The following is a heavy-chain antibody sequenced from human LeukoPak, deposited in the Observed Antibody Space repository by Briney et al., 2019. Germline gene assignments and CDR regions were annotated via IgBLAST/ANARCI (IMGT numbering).Heavy chain of an antibody. J-gene: IGHJ5*02. CDR1: GFTFSSYS. V-gene: IGHV3-21*01. CDR3: ARDAGYYDILTGYLDNWFDP. D-gene: IGHD3-9*01. Sequence: GGSLRLSCAASGFTFSSYSMNWVRQAPGKGLEWVSSISSSSSYIYYADSVKGRFTISRDNAKNSLYLQMNSLRAEDTAVYYCARDAGYYDILTGYLDNWFDPWGQGTLVTVSS. CDR2: ISSSSSYI.